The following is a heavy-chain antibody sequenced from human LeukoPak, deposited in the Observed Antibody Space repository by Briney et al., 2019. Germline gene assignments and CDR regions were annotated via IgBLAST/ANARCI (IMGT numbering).Heavy chain of an antibody. Sequence: ASAKVSCKASVYTFTDYEINWVRRARGRGLEGMGWTNPSRRNRAYAPKFEGRVTMTTDTSTSTAYMELRSLTTEDTAVYYCARNPSRSDTYFDLWGQGTLVTVSS. CDR1: VYTFTDYE. V-gene: IGHV1-8*01. CDR3: ARNPSRSDTYFDL. CDR2: TNPSRRNR. J-gene: IGHJ4*02. D-gene: IGHD5-18*01.